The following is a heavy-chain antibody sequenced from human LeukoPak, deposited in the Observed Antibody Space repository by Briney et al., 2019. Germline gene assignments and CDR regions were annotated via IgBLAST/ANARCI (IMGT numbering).Heavy chain of an antibody. CDR3: AKDLSYLIGYCSSTSCSGAFDI. D-gene: IGHD2-2*01. CDR2: IRYDGSNK. V-gene: IGHV3-30*02. CDR1: GFTFSSYG. J-gene: IGHJ3*02. Sequence: PGGSLILSCAASGFTFSSYGMHWVRQAPGKGLEWVAFIRYDGSNKYYADSVKGRFTISRDNSKNTLYLQMNSLRAEDTAVYYCAKDLSYLIGYCSSTSCSGAFDIWGQGTMVTVSS.